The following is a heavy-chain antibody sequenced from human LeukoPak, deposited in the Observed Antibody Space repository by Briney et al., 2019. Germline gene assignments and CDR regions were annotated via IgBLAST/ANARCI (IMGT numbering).Heavy chain of an antibody. Sequence: GGSLRLSCAASGFTFSSYSMNWVRQAPGKGLEWVSSISSSSSYIYYADSVKGRFTISRENAKNLLYLQMNSLRAEDTDVYYCARDQSGEYSSGWYQAYYFDYWGQGSLVTVSS. V-gene: IGHV3-21*01. J-gene: IGHJ4*02. CDR3: ARDQSGEYSSGWYQAYYFDY. CDR2: ISSSSSYI. D-gene: IGHD6-19*01. CDR1: GFTFSSYS.